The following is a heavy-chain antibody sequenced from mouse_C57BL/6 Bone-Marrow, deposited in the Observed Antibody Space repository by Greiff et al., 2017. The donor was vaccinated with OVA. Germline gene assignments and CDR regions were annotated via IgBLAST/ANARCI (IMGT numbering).Heavy chain of an antibody. V-gene: IGHV1-69*01. D-gene: IGHD1-1*01. CDR2: IDPSDSYT. CDR1: GYTFTSYW. J-gene: IGHJ1*03. Sequence: QVQLKQPGAELVMPGASVKLSCKASGYTFTSYWMHWVKQRPGQGLEWIGEIDPSDSYTNYNQKFKGKSTLTVDKSSSTAYMQLSSLTSEDSAVYYCARERTTVVATGYFDVWGTGTTVTVSS. CDR3: ARERTTVVATGYFDV.